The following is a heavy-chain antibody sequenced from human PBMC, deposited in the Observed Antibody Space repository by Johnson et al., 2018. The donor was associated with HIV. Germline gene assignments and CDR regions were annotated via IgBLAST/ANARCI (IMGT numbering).Heavy chain of an antibody. Sequence: VQLVESGGGVVRPGGSLRLSCAASGFTFDDYVMSWVRQAPGKGLEWVSGIGTAGDTYYPGSVKGRFTISRENAKNSLYLQMNSLRADDTALYYCARAVGYYGSGSAFDIWGQGTMVTVSS. V-gene: IGHV3-13*01. J-gene: IGHJ3*02. D-gene: IGHD3-10*01. CDR1: GFTFDDYV. CDR2: IGTAGDT. CDR3: ARAVGYYGSGSAFDI.